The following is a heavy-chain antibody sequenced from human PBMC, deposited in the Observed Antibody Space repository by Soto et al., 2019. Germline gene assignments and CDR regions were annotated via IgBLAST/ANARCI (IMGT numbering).Heavy chain of an antibody. V-gene: IGHV3-23*01. J-gene: IGHJ4*02. CDR1: GFSFVNYA. CDR3: AKATTNGGWFNPFDS. CDR2: LSGSGTST. D-gene: IGHD6-19*01. Sequence: GSLRLSCAASGFSFVNYAMNWVRQAPGKGLEWVSGLSGSGTSTYYADSVKGRFTISRDNSRDTLFLQMNSLTADDTAVYYCAKATTNGGWFNPFDSWGQGALVTL.